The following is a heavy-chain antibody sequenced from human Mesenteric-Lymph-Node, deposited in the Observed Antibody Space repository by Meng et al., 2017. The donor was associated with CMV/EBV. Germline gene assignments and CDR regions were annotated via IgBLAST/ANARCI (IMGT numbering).Heavy chain of an antibody. CDR3: ARGWSGYNDY. Sequence: SETLSLTCTVSGGSVSSGNYYWSWIRQPPGKGLEWIGEINHSGSTNYNPSLKSRVTITVDTSKNQFSLKLSSVTAADTAVYYCARGWSGYNDYWGQGTLVTVS. D-gene: IGHD3-3*01. CDR1: GGSVSSGNYY. J-gene: IGHJ4*02. V-gene: IGHV4-34*01. CDR2: INHSGST.